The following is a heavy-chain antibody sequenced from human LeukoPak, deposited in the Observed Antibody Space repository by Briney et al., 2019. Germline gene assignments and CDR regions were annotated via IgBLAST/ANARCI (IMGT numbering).Heavy chain of an antibody. D-gene: IGHD3-10*01. Sequence: GGSLRLSCAASGFTFSSYGMHWVRQAPGKGLEWVSSISSSSSYIYYADSVKGRFTISRDNAKNSLYLQMNSLRAEDTAVYYCARAQLWFGESPTLDYWGQGTLVTVSS. CDR1: GFTFSSYG. J-gene: IGHJ4*02. CDR3: ARAQLWFGESPTLDY. V-gene: IGHV3-21*01. CDR2: ISSSSSYI.